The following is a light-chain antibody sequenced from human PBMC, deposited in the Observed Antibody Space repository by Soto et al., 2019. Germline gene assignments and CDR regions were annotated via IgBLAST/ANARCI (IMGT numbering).Light chain of an antibody. V-gene: IGKV1-5*01. CDR3: QQYNSYSQT. CDR1: QSISTW. CDR2: DAS. J-gene: IGKJ1*01. Sequence: DIQMTQSPSTLSSSVGHRVTITCRASQSISTWLAWYQQKAGKPPKLLIYDASTLEGGVPSRFSGSGSGTEFTLTISSLQPDDSATYYCQQYNSYSQTFGQGTKV.